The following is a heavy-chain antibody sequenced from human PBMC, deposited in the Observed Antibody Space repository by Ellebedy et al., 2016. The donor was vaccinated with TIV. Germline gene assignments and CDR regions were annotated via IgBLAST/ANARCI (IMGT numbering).Heavy chain of an antibody. J-gene: IGHJ4*02. V-gene: IGHV4-59*01. Sequence: SETLSLTXSVSGGSMSPYYWNWIRQPPGMGLEWLGCIYHTGGTNYNPSLESRITISLDTSKNQFSLRLTSVTAADTAEYYCAREQWQGTWGQGTLVTVSS. CDR3: AREQWQGT. CDR1: GGSMSPYY. D-gene: IGHD6-19*01. CDR2: IYHTGGT.